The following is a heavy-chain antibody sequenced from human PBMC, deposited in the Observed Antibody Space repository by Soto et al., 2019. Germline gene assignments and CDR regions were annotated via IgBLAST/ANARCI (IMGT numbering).Heavy chain of an antibody. V-gene: IGHV3-23*01. CDR3: AKDPDTFQYSSGWSPYMDV. CDR1: GFTFSNYA. CDR2: ISDSGDNT. J-gene: IGHJ6*02. D-gene: IGHD6-19*01. Sequence: GGSLRLSCAASGFTFSNYAMNWVRQAPGKGLEWVSGISDSGDNTFYADSVRGRFTVSRDNSKNTLYLHMDSLRAEDTAVFYCAKDPDTFQYSSGWSPYMDVWGQGTTVTVSS.